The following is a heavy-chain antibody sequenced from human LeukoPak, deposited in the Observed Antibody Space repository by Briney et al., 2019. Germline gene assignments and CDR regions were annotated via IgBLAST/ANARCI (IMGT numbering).Heavy chain of an antibody. CDR2: INPKTGGT. CDR1: VYTFTGYY. Sequence: VASVTVSFKASVYTFTGYYMHWVRQAPGQGREWMGWINPKTGGTSYAQKFQGRVTMTRDTSISTVNMELSRLTSDDTAVYYCARATAENDQWGQGTLVTVPS. J-gene: IGHJ4*02. CDR3: ARATAENDQ. V-gene: IGHV1-2*02. D-gene: IGHD1-14*01.